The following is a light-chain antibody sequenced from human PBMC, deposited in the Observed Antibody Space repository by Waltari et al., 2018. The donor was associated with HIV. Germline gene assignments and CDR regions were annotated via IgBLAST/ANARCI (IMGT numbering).Light chain of an antibody. CDR1: SSNLRSNT. Sequence: QSVLTQPPSASGTPGQRVTISSSGSSSNLRSNTVRWDQQLPGTAPKLLIYSNDQRPSGVPDRFSGSKSGTSASLAISGLQSEDEADYYCAAWDDSLNGWVFGGGTKLTVL. CDR2: SND. CDR3: AAWDDSLNGWV. V-gene: IGLV1-44*01. J-gene: IGLJ3*02.